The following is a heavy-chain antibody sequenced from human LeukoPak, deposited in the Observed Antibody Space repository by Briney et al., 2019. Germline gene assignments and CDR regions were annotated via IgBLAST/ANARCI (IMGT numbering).Heavy chain of an antibody. Sequence: SETLSVTCTVSGGSISSYYWSWIRQPPGKGLEWIGYIYYSGSTNYNPSLKSRVAISVDTSKNQFSLKLSSVTAADTAVYYCAGCGNKFGGAFDIWGQGTMVTVSS. D-gene: IGHD3-10*01. J-gene: IGHJ3*02. V-gene: IGHV4-59*08. CDR1: GGSISSYY. CDR2: IYYSGST. CDR3: AGCGNKFGGAFDI.